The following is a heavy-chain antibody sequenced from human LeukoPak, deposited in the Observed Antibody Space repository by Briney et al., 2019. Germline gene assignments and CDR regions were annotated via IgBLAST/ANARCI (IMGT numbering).Heavy chain of an antibody. Sequence: SETLSLTCIVSGGSITGYYWSWIRQPPGKGLEWIGYTHSNGGTNYNPSLKSRVTISVDTSQSQFSLRLNSVTAADAAMYHCARGGWSLDDWGQGSLVAVSS. CDR2: THSNGGT. CDR3: ARGGWSLDD. J-gene: IGHJ4*02. CDR1: GGSITGYY. V-gene: IGHV4-59*01. D-gene: IGHD6-19*01.